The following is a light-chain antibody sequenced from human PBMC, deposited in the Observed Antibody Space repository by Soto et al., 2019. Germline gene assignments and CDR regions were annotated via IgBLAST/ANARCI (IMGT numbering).Light chain of an antibody. J-gene: IGLJ3*02. CDR3: SSYTTSSTQV. Sequence: QSALTQPASVSGSPGQSITISCTGTSSDVGAYNYVSWYQQLPDKAPKLMIYDVTYRPSGVSNRFSGSKSGNTASLTISGLQAEDEADYFCSSYTTSSTQVFGGGTKLTVL. CDR2: DVT. CDR1: SSDVGAYNY. V-gene: IGLV2-14*03.